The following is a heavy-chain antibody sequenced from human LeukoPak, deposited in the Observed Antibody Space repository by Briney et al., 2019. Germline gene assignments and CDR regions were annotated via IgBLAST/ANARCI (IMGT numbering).Heavy chain of an antibody. J-gene: IGHJ2*01. V-gene: IGHV3-66*02. CDR1: GFTVSSNY. CDR3: ARDRGDNWYFDL. CDR2: IYSGGSA. Sequence: SGGSLRLSCAASGFTVSSNYMSWVRQAPGKGLEWVSVIYSGGSAYYADSVKGRFTISRDNSKNTLYLQMNSLRAEDTAVYYCARDRGDNWYFDLWGRGTLDTVSS. D-gene: IGHD2-21*02.